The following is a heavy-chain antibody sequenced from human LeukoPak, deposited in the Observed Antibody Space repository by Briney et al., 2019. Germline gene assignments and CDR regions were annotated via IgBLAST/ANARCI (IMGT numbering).Heavy chain of an antibody. CDR1: GFTFSSYG. J-gene: IGHJ3*02. V-gene: IGHV3-30*02. CDR2: IRYDGSNK. Sequence: GGSLRLSCAASGFTFSSYGMHWVRQAPGKGLEWVAFIRYDGSNKYYADSVKGRFTISRDNSKNTLYLQMNSLRAEDTAVYYCAKDQVYSGSYNDAFDIWGQGTMVTVPS. CDR3: AKDQVYSGSYNDAFDI. D-gene: IGHD1-26*01.